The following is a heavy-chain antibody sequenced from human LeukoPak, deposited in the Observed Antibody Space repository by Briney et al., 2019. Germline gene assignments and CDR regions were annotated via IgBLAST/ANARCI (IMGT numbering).Heavy chain of an antibody. CDR1: GDSFSYFY. CDR2: VYNSRST. CDR3: ARGVVAAAGRTFDF. D-gene: IGHD6-13*01. Sequence: PSETLSLTCTVSGDSFSYFYWSWIRPPPGKGLEWIGYVYNSRSTNYNPSLKSRVTISIDTSKNQFALKLSSVTAADTAVYYCARGVVAAAGRTFDFWGQGTLVTVSS. V-gene: IGHV4-59*12. J-gene: IGHJ4*02.